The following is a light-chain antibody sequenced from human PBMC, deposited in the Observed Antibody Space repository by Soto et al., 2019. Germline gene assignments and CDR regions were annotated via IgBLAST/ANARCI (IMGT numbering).Light chain of an antibody. CDR2: DDN. CDR3: GSWDSSLSAYV. J-gene: IGLJ1*01. V-gene: IGLV1-51*01. Sequence: QSVRTEPPWVSGAPGQKVTISCSGSSSNIGGNSVSWYQQLPGTAPKLLIYDDNKRPSGIPDRFSGSKSGTSATLGITGFQTGDEADYYCGSWDSSLSAYVFGTGTKVTVL. CDR1: SSNIGGNS.